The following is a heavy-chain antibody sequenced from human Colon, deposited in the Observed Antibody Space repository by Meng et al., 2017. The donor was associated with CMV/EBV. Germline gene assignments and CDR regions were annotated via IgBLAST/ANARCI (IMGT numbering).Heavy chain of an antibody. D-gene: IGHD2-2*02. J-gene: IGHJ4*02. V-gene: IGHV4-4*02. CDR1: SITKNNW. CDR3: ARGRTCSITSCYRGPSLDY. Sequence: SITKNNWWNWVRQAPGKGLEWIGEIYSSGEINYNPSLKSRVTISMENSKNQFSLKLNSVTAADTAVYYCARGRTCSITSCYRGPSLDYWGQGTLVTVSS. CDR2: IYSSGEI.